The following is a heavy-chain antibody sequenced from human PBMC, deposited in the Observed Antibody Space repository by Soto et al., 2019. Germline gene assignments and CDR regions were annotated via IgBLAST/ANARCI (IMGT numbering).Heavy chain of an antibody. CDR1: GGSISSTNW. Sequence: LEILSLTCAVSGGSISSTNWWSWVRQPPGKGLEWIGEIYHSGSTNYNPSLKSRVTISVDTSKNQFSLKLSSVTAADTAVYYCARAPPAANRFDYWGQGTLVTVSS. CDR3: ARAPPAANRFDY. V-gene: IGHV4-4*02. CDR2: IYHSGST. J-gene: IGHJ4*02. D-gene: IGHD2-2*01.